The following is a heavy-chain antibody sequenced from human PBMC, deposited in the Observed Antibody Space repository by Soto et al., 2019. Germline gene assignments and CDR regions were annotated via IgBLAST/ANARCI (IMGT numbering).Heavy chain of an antibody. J-gene: IGHJ3*02. V-gene: IGHV3-9*01. Sequence: EVQLVESGGGLVQPGRSLRLSCAASGFTFDDYAMHWVRQAPGKGLEWVSGISWNSGSIGYADSVKGRFTISRDNAKNSLYLQMNSLRAEDTALYYCAKDQDYDILTGLDAFDIWGQGTMVTVSS. CDR2: ISWNSGSI. CDR1: GFTFDDYA. D-gene: IGHD3-9*01. CDR3: AKDQDYDILTGLDAFDI.